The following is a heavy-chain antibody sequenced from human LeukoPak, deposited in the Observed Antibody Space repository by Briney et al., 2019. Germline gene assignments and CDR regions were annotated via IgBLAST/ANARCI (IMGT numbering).Heavy chain of an antibody. CDR1: GFTFSSYA. J-gene: IGHJ4*02. CDR2: ISYDGSNK. V-gene: IGHV3-30-3*01. D-gene: IGHD3-22*01. CDR3: ARDRDFENYYDSSGIYEDY. Sequence: GRSLRLSCAASGFTFSSYAMHWVCQAPGKGLEWVAVISYDGSNKYYADSVKGRFTISRDNSKNTLYLQMNSLRAEDTAVYYCARDRDFENYYDSSGIYEDYWGQGTLVTVSS.